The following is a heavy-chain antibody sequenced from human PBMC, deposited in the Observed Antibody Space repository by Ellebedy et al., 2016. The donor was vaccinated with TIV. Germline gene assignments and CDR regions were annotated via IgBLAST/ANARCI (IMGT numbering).Heavy chain of an antibody. Sequence: AASVKVSCKASGYTFTAKYIHWVRQAPGQGPEWLGWINTHSGGTHYAKKFQDRVALSRDTSTSTAYMELTNLRSDDTAIYYCARRGLYPDYWGQGTLITVSS. D-gene: IGHD3-10*01. CDR3: ARRGLYPDY. CDR2: INTHSGGT. J-gene: IGHJ4*02. V-gene: IGHV1-2*02. CDR1: GYTFTAKY.